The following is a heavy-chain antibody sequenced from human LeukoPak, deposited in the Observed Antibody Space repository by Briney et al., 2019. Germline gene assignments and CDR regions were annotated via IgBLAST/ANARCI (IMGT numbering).Heavy chain of an antibody. CDR1: GYTFISYD. Sequence: GASVKVSCKASGYTFISYDINWVRQATGQGLEWMGWMNPNSGSTGYAQKFQGRVTSTRNTSISTAYMELSGLRSEDTAVYYCARDRSTGYPYYFEYWGQGTLVTVSS. D-gene: IGHD5-12*01. V-gene: IGHV1-8*03. CDR2: MNPNSGST. J-gene: IGHJ4*02. CDR3: ARDRSTGYPYYFEY.